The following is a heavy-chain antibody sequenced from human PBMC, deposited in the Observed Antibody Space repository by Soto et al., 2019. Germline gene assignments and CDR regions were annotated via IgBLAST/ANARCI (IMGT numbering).Heavy chain of an antibody. D-gene: IGHD3-10*01. J-gene: IGHJ4*02. CDR3: ARYPGLWFGAREIDY. CDR1: GGSFSGYY. Sequence: ETLSLTCAVYGGSFSGYYWRWIRQPPGKGLEWIGEINHSGSTNYNPSLKSRVTISVDTSKNQFSLKLSSVTAADTAVYYCARYPGLWFGAREIDYWGQGTLVTVYS. CDR2: INHSGST. V-gene: IGHV4-34*01.